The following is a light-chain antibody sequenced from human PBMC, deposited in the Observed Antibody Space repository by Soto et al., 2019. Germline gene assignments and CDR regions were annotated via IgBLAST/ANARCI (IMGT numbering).Light chain of an antibody. CDR2: AAS. V-gene: IGKV1-27*01. J-gene: IGKJ3*01. CDR3: QKYDSDPFT. CDR1: QGINNY. Sequence: DIQMTQSPSSLSASVGDRVTVTCRASQGINNYLACYQHKPGEDPHLLIYAASTLHSGVPSRISGSGSGTDFTLTISSLQPEDVANYYCQKYDSDPFTFGPGTKVDIK.